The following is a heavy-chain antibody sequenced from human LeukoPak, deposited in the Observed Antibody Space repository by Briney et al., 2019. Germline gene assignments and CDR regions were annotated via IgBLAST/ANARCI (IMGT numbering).Heavy chain of an antibody. Sequence: PSETLSLTCTVSGASISSSSYYWGWVRQPPGKGLEWIGSVYYSGSTYYNPSLKTRVTISLDTSKNQFSLNLTPVTAADTAVYYCARPRGLNYYGGLSEFGYWGQGALVTVSS. CDR3: ARPRGLNYYGGLSEFGY. CDR2: VYYSGST. CDR1: GASISSSSYY. D-gene: IGHD4-23*01. V-gene: IGHV4-39*07. J-gene: IGHJ4*02.